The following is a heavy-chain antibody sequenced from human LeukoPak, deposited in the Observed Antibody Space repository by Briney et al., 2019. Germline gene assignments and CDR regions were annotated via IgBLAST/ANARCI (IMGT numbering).Heavy chain of an antibody. CDR2: IYPSSGGT. CDR1: GYTFTGSY. D-gene: IGHD6-6*01. Sequence: ASVNVSCQASGYTFTGSYMHWVRQAPGQGLEWMGWIYPSSGGTNYAQKFQGRVTMTRDTSISTAYMELSSLRSDDTAVYYCARSNIATRRGDNWFEIWGQGTLVTVSS. J-gene: IGHJ5*02. V-gene: IGHV1-2*02. CDR3: ARSNIATRRGDNWFEI.